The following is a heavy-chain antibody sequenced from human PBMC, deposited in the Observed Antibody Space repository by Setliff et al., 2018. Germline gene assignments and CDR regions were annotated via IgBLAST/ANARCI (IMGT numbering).Heavy chain of an antibody. J-gene: IGHJ4*02. CDR2: IYPSGGT. Sequence: TLSLTCAVSGGSISSGHYYWHWIRQPAGKGLEWIGRIYPSGGTNYNPSLKSRVTISVATSKNHFSLKLTSVTAADTAVYYCARDLYCGGHCYPLFDSWGQGTLVTVSS. CDR1: GGSISSGHYY. D-gene: IGHD2-21*02. CDR3: ARDLYCGGHCYPLFDS. V-gene: IGHV4-61*02.